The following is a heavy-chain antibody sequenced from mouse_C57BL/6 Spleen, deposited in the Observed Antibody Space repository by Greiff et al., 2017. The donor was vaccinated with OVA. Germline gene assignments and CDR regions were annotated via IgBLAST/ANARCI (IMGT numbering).Heavy chain of an antibody. CDR2: IDPSDSYT. J-gene: IGHJ1*03. D-gene: IGHD2-4*01. V-gene: IGHV1-59*01. CDR3: ARAGDDYDRSYWYFDV. Sequence: QVQLQQPGAELVRPGTSVKLSCKASGYTFTSYWMHWVKQRPGQGLEWIGVIDPSDSYTNYNQKFKGKATLTVDTSSSTAYMQLSSLTSEDSAVYYCARAGDDYDRSYWYFDVWGTGTTVTVSS. CDR1: GYTFTSYW.